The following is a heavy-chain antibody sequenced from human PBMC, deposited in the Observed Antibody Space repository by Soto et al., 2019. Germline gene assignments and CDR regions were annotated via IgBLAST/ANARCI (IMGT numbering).Heavy chain of an antibody. V-gene: IGHV4-38-2*02. Sequence: SETLSLTCAVSGYSISSGYYWGWIRQPPGKGLEWIGSIYHSGSTYYNPSLKSRVTMTTDTSTTTTSMELRSLRSDDTAVYYCARELNTDSSAYYSFAYWGQGTLVTVSS. D-gene: IGHD3-22*01. J-gene: IGHJ4*02. CDR2: IYHSGST. CDR3: ARELNTDSSAYYSFAY. CDR1: GYSISSGYY.